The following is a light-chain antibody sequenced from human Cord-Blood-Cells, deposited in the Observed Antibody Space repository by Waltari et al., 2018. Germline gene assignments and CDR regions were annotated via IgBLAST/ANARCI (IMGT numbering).Light chain of an antibody. CDR1: QSVSSNY. CDR2: GAS. Sequence: IVLTQSPGTLSLHPGERATLSCRASQSVSSNYLASYQQKPGQAPRLLIYGASSRATGIPDRFSGSGSGTDFTLTISRLEPEHFAVYYCQQYGSSFTFGTGTKVDI. J-gene: IGKJ3*01. V-gene: IGKV3-20*01. CDR3: QQYGSSFT.